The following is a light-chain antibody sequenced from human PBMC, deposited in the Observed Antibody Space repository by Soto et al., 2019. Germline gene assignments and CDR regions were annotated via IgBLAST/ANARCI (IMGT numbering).Light chain of an antibody. CDR2: EVS. V-gene: IGLV2-14*01. J-gene: IGLJ3*02. Sequence: QSALTQPASVSGSPGQSITISCTGNSSDVGGYNYVSWYQQHPGKAPKLMIYEVSNRPSGVSNRFSGSKSGNTASLTISGLQAEYEADYYCSSYTSSSTRVFGGGTKVTVL. CDR1: SSDVGGYNY. CDR3: SSYTSSSTRV.